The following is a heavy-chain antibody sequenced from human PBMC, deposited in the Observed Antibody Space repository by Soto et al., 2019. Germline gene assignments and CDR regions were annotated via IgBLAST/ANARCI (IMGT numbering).Heavy chain of an antibody. D-gene: IGHD3-16*02. CDR1: GFTFVSYG. Sequence: WGSLRLSCAASGFTFVSYGIRCVRHSPFKWREWVAVISYDGSNKYYADSVKGRFTISRDNSKNTLYLQMNSLRAEDTAVYYCAKASMITFGGVIVSLGMDVWGQGTTVTVSS. CDR3: AKASMITFGGVIVSLGMDV. CDR2: ISYDGSNK. J-gene: IGHJ6*02. V-gene: IGHV3-30*18.